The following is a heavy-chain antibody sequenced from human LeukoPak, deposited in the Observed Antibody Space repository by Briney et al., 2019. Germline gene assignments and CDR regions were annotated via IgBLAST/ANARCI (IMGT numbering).Heavy chain of an antibody. Sequence: GASVKVSFKASGGTFSSYAISWVRQAPGQGLEWMGGIIPIFGTANYAQKFQGRVTITADESTSTAYMELSSLRSEDTAVYYCARALAAAPYYYYGMDVWGQGTTVTVSS. D-gene: IGHD6-13*01. CDR1: GGTFSSYA. CDR2: IIPIFGTA. V-gene: IGHV1-69*13. CDR3: ARALAAAPYYYYGMDV. J-gene: IGHJ6*02.